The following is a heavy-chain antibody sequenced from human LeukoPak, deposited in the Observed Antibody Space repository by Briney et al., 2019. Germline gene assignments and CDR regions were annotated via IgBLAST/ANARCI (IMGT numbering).Heavy chain of an antibody. D-gene: IGHD3-22*01. V-gene: IGHV3-30*02. J-gene: IGHJ4*02. CDR2: IRYDGSNK. CDR1: GFTFSSYG. CDR3: AKSVDYYDSSGSSH. Sequence: GGSLRLSCAASGFTFSSYGMHWVRQAPGKGLEWVAFIRYDGSNKYYADSVKGRFTISRDNSKNTLYLQMNSLRAEDTAVYYCAKSVDYYDSSGSSHWGQGTLVTVSS.